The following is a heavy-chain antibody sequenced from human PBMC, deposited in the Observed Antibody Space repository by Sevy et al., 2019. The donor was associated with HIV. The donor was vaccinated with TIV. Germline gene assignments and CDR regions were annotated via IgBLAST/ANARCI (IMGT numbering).Heavy chain of an antibody. CDR3: AREVGFWSGYHMDYYDSMDV. J-gene: IGHJ6*02. CDR2: INSDGRST. D-gene: IGHD3-3*01. Sequence: GGSLRLSCAASEFTFSSYWMHWVRQAPGKGLVWVSRINSDGRSTTYADSVKGRFTISRDNAKNTLYLQMNSLRAEDTAVYYCAREVGFWSGYHMDYYDSMDVWGQGTTVTVSS. V-gene: IGHV3-74*03. CDR1: EFTFSSYW.